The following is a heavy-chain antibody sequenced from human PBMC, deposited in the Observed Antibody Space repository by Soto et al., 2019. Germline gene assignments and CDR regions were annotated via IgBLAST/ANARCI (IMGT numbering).Heavy chain of an antibody. Sequence: QVQLVESGGGVVQPGRSLRLSCAASGFTFSSYAMHWVRQAPGKGLEWVAVISYDGSNKYYADSVKGRFTISRDNSKNXLYLQMNRLRAQDTAVYYCARESPHPPLYYSGMDVWGQGTTVTVSS. V-gene: IGHV3-30-3*01. J-gene: IGHJ6*02. CDR2: ISYDGSNK. CDR3: ARESPHPPLYYSGMDV. CDR1: GFTFSSYA.